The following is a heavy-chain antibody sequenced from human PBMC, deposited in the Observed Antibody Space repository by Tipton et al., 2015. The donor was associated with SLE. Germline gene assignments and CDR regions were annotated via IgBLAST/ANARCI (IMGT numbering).Heavy chain of an antibody. CDR3: ARDRSPGGDAFDI. CDR1: GGSISSYY. CDR2: FYNRGST. J-gene: IGHJ3*02. Sequence: TLSLTCTVSGGSISSYYWSWIRQPPGKGLEWIGYFYNRGSTNYNPSLKSRVTISVDTSKNQFSLRLSSVTAADTAVYYCARDRSPGGDAFDIWGQGTMVTVSS. V-gene: IGHV4-59*01.